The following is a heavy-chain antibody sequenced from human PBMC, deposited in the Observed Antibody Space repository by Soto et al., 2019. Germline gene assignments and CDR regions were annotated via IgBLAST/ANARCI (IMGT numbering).Heavy chain of an antibody. CDR1: GGSISSSNW. J-gene: IGHJ4*02. CDR2: IYHSGST. V-gene: IGHV4-4*02. CDR3: ASDLTYYDSSGYYSPYFDY. D-gene: IGHD3-22*01. Sequence: SETLSLTCAVSGGSISSSNWWSWVRQPPGKGLEWIGEIYHSGSTNYNPSLKSRVTISVDKSKNQFSLKLSSVTAADTAVYYCASDLTYYDSSGYYSPYFDYWGQGTLVTVSS.